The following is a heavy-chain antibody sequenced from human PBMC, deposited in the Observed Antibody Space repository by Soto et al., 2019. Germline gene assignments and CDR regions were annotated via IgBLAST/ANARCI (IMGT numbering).Heavy chain of an antibody. V-gene: IGHV4-34*01. J-gene: IGHJ6*02. D-gene: IGHD6-6*01. CDR3: ARGSLDYYYYCMDV. Sequence: PSETLSLTCAVYGGSFSGYYWSWIRQPPGKGLEWIGEINHSGSTNYNPSLKSLVTISVDTSKNQFSLTLSSVTAADTAVYYCARGSLDYYYYCMDVWGQGTTVTVSS. CDR2: INHSGST. CDR1: GGSFSGYY.